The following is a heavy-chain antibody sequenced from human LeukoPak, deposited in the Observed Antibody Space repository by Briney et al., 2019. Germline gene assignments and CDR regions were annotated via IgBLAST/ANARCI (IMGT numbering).Heavy chain of an antibody. CDR3: ARDRAAYRGGDCDPNWFDP. Sequence: SETLSLTRTVSGGSTSSHFWTLIRQPAGKGLEWIGRIYTSGSTNYNPSLKSRVTISVDTSKNQFSLKLSSVTAADTAVYYCARDRAAYRGGDCDPNWFDPWGQGTLVTVSS. J-gene: IGHJ5*02. CDR1: GGSTSSHF. V-gene: IGHV4-4*07. CDR2: IYTSGST. D-gene: IGHD2-21*02.